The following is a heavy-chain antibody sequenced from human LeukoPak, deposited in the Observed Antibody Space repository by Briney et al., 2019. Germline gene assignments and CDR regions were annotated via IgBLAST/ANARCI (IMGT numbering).Heavy chain of an antibody. V-gene: IGHV3-30*18. CDR1: GFTFSSYG. Sequence: GGSLRLSCAASGFTFSSYGMHWVRQAPGKGLEWVAVISYDGSNKYYADSVKGRFTISRDNSKNTLYLQMNSLRAEDTAVYYCAKDGGYSSDYWGQGTLVTVSS. D-gene: IGHD6-13*01. CDR3: AKDGGYSSDY. CDR2: ISYDGSNK. J-gene: IGHJ4*02.